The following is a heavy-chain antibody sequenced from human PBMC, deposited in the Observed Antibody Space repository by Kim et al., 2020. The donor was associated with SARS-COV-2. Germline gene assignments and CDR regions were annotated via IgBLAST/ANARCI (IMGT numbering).Heavy chain of an antibody. J-gene: IGHJ6*02. D-gene: IGHD4-4*01. CDR3: AKDIKLYSNYWAYYYGMDV. V-gene: IGHV3-43*02. Sequence: GGSLRLSCAASGFTFDDYAMHWVRQAPGKGLEWVSLISGDGVSTYYADSVKGRFTISRDNSKNSLYLQMNSLRTEDTALYYCAKDIKLYSNYWAYYYGMDVWGQGTTVTVSS. CDR1: GFTFDDYA. CDR2: ISGDGVST.